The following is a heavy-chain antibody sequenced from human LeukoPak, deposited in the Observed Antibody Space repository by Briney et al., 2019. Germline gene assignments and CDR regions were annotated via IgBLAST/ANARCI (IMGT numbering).Heavy chain of an antibody. CDR1: GYTFTSYA. CDR3: ARDREQWLGFDY. J-gene: IGHJ4*02. V-gene: IGHV1-3*01. D-gene: IGHD6-19*01. Sequence: ASVKVSCKASGYTFTSYAMQWVRQAPGQRLEWMGWINAGNGNTKYSQKFQGRVTITRDTSASTAYMELSSLRSEDTAVYYCARDREQWLGFDYWGQGTLVTVSS. CDR2: INAGNGNT.